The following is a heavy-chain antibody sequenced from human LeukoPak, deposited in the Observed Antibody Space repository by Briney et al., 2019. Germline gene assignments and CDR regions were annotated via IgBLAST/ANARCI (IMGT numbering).Heavy chain of an antibody. V-gene: IGHV3-64D*06. J-gene: IGHJ4*02. D-gene: IGHD6-13*01. CDR3: VKDRWVDH. CDR1: GFIFSPYA. Sequence: GGSLRLSCSASGFIFSPYATHWVRQAPGKGLEYVSSISSEGKTTYYADSVKGRFTISRDNSKNTLYLQMSSLRPEDTAVYYCVKDRWVDHWGQGTLVTVSS. CDR2: ISSEGKTT.